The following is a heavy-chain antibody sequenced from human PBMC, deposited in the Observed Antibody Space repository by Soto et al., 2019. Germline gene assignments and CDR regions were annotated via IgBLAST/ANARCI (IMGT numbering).Heavy chain of an antibody. CDR3: ARAPYSSGWSSYYYYYMDV. CDR2: ISAYNGNT. D-gene: IGHD6-19*01. CDR1: GYTFTSYG. J-gene: IGHJ6*03. V-gene: IGHV1-18*01. Sequence: QVQLVQSGAEVKKPGASVKVSCKASGYTFTSYGISWVRQAPGQGLEWMGWISAYNGNTNYAQKLQGRVTMTTDTSTSTADMELRSLRSDDTAVYYCARAPYSSGWSSYYYYYMDVWGKGTTVTVSS.